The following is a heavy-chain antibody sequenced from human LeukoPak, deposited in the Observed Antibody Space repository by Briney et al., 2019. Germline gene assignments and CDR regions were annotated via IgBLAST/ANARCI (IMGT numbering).Heavy chain of an antibody. CDR2: INHSGST. Sequence: SETLSLTCAVYGGSFSGYYWSWIRQPPGKGLEWIGEINHSGSTNYNPSLKSRVTISVDTSKNQFSLKLTSVTAADTAVYYCARDLKVGFYYDSSGSYSFDPWGQGTLVTVSS. V-gene: IGHV4-34*01. D-gene: IGHD3-22*01. CDR3: ARDLKVGFYYDSSGSYSFDP. CDR1: GGSFSGYY. J-gene: IGHJ5*02.